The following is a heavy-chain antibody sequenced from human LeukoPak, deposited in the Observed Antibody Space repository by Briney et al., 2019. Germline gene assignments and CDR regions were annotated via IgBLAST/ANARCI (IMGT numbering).Heavy chain of an antibody. V-gene: IGHV3-23*01. CDR2: ISGSDGST. CDR1: GFIFSNYA. D-gene: IGHD2-15*01. Sequence: PGGSLRLSCAAAGFIFSNYAMSWVRQAPGKGLEWVSTISGSDGSTYYADSVKGRFTISRDNSKNTLYLQMNSLRVDDTAVYYCGKLRSGDPVAATNYWGQGTLVTVSS. J-gene: IGHJ4*02. CDR3: GKLRSGDPVAATNY.